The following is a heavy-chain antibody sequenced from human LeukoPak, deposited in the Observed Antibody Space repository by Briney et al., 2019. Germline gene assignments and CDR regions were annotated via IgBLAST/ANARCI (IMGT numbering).Heavy chain of an antibody. J-gene: IGHJ4*02. CDR2: IYYSGST. CDR1: GGSISSSSYY. CDR3: AALWFGESILF. Sequence: SETLSLTCTVSGGSISSSSYYWGWIRQPPGKGLEWIGSIYYSGSTYYNPSLKSRVTISVDTSKNQFSLKLSSVTAADTAVYYCAALWFGESILFWGRGTLVTVSS. D-gene: IGHD3-10*01. V-gene: IGHV4-39*07.